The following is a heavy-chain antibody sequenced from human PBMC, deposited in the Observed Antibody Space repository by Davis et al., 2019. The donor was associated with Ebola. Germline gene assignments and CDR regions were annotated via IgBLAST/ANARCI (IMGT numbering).Heavy chain of an antibody. J-gene: IGHJ6*02. Sequence: SETLSLTCTVSGGSISSSDYYWGWIRQTPGKGLEWIGSISYTGSTYYNPSLKSRVTISVDTSKSQFSLKLSSVTAADTAVYYCARVVAAMDVWGQGTTVTVSS. V-gene: IGHV4-39*07. D-gene: IGHD6-13*01. CDR3: ARVVAAMDV. CDR2: ISYTGST. CDR1: GGSISSSDYY.